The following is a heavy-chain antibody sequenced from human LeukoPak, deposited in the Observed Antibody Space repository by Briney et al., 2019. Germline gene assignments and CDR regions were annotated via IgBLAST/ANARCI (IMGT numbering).Heavy chain of an antibody. Sequence: PGGSLRLSCAASGFTFSDYSMNWVRQAPGKGLEDLSYINSDGKTTWYADSVKGRFTASRDNAKNSLYLQMNSLRAEDTAVYYCARDDVGSGWYHYYYGMDVWGQGTTVTVSS. CDR3: ARDDVGSGWYHYYYGMDV. V-gene: IGHV3-48*04. CDR1: GFTFSDYS. D-gene: IGHD6-19*01. CDR2: INSDGKTT. J-gene: IGHJ6*02.